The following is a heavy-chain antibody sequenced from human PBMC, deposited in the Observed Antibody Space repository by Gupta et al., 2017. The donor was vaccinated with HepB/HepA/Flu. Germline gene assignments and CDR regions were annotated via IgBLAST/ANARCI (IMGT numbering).Heavy chain of an antibody. CDR3: ARDQSIMAARRGYFDY. J-gene: IGHJ4*02. V-gene: IGHV3-30-3*01. Sequence: VQLVESGGGVVQPGRSLRLSCAASGFTFSSYAMPRVRQAPGKGLEWVAVISYYGSKKYYADSVKGRFTISIDNSKNTLYLQMNGLRAEDTAVYYCARDQSIMAARRGYFDYLGQGTLVTVSS. CDR1: GFTFSSYA. D-gene: IGHD6-6*01. CDR2: ISYYGSKK.